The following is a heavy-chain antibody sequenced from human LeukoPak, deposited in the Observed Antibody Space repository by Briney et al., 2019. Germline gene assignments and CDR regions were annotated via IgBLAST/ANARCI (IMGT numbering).Heavy chain of an antibody. Sequence: PGGSLRLSCAASGFTFSSYAMSWVRQAPGKGLEWVSTISAGGAGTYYADSVKGRFTISRDNSKNTLYLQMNSLRGEDTAVYYCAKSVGNRFDYWGQGTLVTVSS. V-gene: IGHV3-23*01. CDR2: ISAGGAGT. J-gene: IGHJ4*02. D-gene: IGHD1-14*01. CDR3: AKSVGNRFDY. CDR1: GFTFSSYA.